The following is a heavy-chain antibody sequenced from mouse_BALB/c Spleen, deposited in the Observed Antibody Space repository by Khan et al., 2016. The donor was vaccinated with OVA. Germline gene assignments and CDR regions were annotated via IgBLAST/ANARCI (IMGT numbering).Heavy chain of an antibody. Sequence: QVRLQQSGAELARPGASVKMSCKASGYTFTGYSMHWIKQRPGQGLEWIGYISPSNAYTNYNQKFKDKATLTADKSSSTAYMQLSSLTSEDSAVSYCSRDYHYYSKSRAPYYWGQGTTLTVSS. CDR3: SRDYHYYSKSRAPYY. J-gene: IGHJ4*01. D-gene: IGHD2-5*01. V-gene: IGHV1-4*01. CDR2: ISPSNAYT. CDR1: GYTFTGYS.